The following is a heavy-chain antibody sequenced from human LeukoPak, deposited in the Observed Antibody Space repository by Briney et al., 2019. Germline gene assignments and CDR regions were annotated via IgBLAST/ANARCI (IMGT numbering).Heavy chain of an antibody. CDR1: GFTFSTYR. CDR2: INSDGSST. V-gene: IGHV3-74*01. J-gene: IGHJ4*02. D-gene: IGHD1-26*01. Sequence: PGGSLRLSCADSGFTFSTYRMHWVRQAPGKGLVWVSRINSDGSSTSYADSVKGRFTISRDNAKNTLYLQMNSLRAEDTAVYYCARDRPEWELPHDYWGQGTLVTVSS. CDR3: ARDRPEWELPHDY.